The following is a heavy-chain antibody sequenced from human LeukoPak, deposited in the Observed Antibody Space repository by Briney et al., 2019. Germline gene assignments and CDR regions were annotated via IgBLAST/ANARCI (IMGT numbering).Heavy chain of an antibody. CDR1: GGSISSQY. CDR2: IYYSGIT. D-gene: IGHD3-10*01. J-gene: IGHJ4*02. V-gene: IGHV4-59*11. CDR3: ARTSYHYNSGDYGWYSDY. Sequence: PSETLSLTCTVSGGSISSQYWSLIRQPPGKGLEWIGYIYYSGITKYSPSLKSRVTISVDTSKNQFSLRLTSVTAADTAVYYCARTSYHYNSGDYGWYSDYWGQGTLVTVSA.